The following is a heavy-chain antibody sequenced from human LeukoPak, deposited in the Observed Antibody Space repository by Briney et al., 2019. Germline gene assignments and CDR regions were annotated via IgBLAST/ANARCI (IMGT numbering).Heavy chain of an antibody. CDR1: GYTFTSYD. J-gene: IGHJ4*02. CDR3: ARDGGYGIAAAWIDY. Sequence: ASVKVSCKASGYTFTSYDINWVRQATGQGLEWMGRINPNSGGTNYAQKFQGRVTMTRDTSISTAYMELSRLRSDDTAVYYCARDGGYGIAAAWIDYWGQGTLVTVSS. CDR2: INPNSGGT. D-gene: IGHD6-13*01. V-gene: IGHV1-2*06.